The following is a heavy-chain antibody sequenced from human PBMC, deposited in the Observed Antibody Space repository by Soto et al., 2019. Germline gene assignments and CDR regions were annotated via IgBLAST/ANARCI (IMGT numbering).Heavy chain of an antibody. D-gene: IGHD6-19*01. V-gene: IGHV3-21*01. Sequence: GSLRLSCAASGFTFSSYSMNWVRQAPGKGLEWVSSISSSSSYIYYADSVKGRFTISRDNAKNSLYLQMNSLRAEDTAVYYCAREEDSSGYDAFDIWGQGTMVTVSS. J-gene: IGHJ3*02. CDR3: AREEDSSGYDAFDI. CDR2: ISSSSSYI. CDR1: GFTFSSYS.